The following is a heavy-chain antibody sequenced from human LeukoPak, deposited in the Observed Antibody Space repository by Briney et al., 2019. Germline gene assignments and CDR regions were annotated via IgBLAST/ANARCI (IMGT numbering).Heavy chain of an antibody. V-gene: IGHV1-69*13. J-gene: IGHJ4*02. Sequence: ASVKVSCKASGGTFNNYAIGWVRQAPGQGLEWMGGIIPIYVTANYAQKFQGRVTITADESSSTAYMELSSLRSEDTAVYYCARSFDRKTTTITYFEDWGQGTLVTVSS. CDR1: GGTFNNYA. CDR2: IIPIYVTA. CDR3: ARSFDRKTTTITYFED. D-gene: IGHD1-26*01.